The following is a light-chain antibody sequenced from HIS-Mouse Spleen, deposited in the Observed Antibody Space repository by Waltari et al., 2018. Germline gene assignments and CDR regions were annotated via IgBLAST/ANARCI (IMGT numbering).Light chain of an antibody. Sequence: QSVLTQPPSASGTPGQRVTISCSGSSSNIGSNTVNWYQQLPGTAPKLLMYSNRQRPSGVPDRYSGSKSGTSASLAISGLQSEDEADYYCAAWDDSLNGNYVFGTGTKVTVL. V-gene: IGLV1-44*01. CDR2: SNR. CDR1: SSNIGSNT. CDR3: AAWDDSLNGNYV. J-gene: IGLJ1*01.